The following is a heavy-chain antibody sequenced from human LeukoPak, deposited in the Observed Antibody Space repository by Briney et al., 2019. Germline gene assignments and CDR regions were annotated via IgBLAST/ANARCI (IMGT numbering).Heavy chain of an antibody. V-gene: IGHV3-23*01. D-gene: IGHD2-15*01. J-gene: IGHJ6*02. Sequence: GGSLRFSCAASGFTFSSYAMNWVRQAPGKGLEWVSSISGTGGGASYADSVKGRLTISRDTSEKMLYLQMNSLRAEDTAVYYCAKSRSSGGYGMDVWGQGTTVIVFS. CDR2: ISGTGGGA. CDR3: AKSRSSGGYGMDV. CDR1: GFTFSSYA.